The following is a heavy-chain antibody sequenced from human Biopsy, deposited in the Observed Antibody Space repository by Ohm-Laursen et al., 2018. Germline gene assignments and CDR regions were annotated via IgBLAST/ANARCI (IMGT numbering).Heavy chain of an antibody. J-gene: IGHJ6*02. D-gene: IGHD6-13*01. Sequence: TQTLTLTCSFSGFSLSARGMCVSWIRQAPGKALEWLARVDWDDYKDYSASLQTKLSISKDTSNDQVVLTVNNMDPADTATYYCARTPILIVSAGLVYRRRRHLQGMDVWGQGIAVTVS. V-gene: IGHV2-70*11. CDR1: GFSLSARGMC. CDR3: ARTPILIVSAGLVYRRRRHLQGMDV. CDR2: VDWDDYK.